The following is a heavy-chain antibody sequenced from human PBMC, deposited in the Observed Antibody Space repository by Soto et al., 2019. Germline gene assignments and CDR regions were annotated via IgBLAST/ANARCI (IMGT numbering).Heavy chain of an antibody. J-gene: IGHJ1*01. CDR2: IFYSGDT. D-gene: IGHD1-7*01. Sequence: VQLQGSGPGLVKPSQTLSLTCTVSGASVNTGDYYWSYLRQSPGKGLEWLGYIFYSGDTYYNPSLKSRATISMTTSRNQISLTLTSVTDADTAVYFCVGTGTTDDFWGQGTLVTVSS. V-gene: IGHV4-30-4*01. CDR3: VGTGTTDDF. CDR1: GASVNTGDYY.